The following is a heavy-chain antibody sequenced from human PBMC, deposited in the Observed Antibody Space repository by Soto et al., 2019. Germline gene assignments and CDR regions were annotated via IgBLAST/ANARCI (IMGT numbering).Heavy chain of an antibody. CDR1: GGSISSYY. J-gene: IGHJ5*02. Sequence: PSEALCLTCTVSGGSISSYYWSWIRQPPGKGLEWIGYIYYSGSTNYNPSLKSRVTISVDTSKNQFSLKLSSVTAADTAVYYCARDVLNYYDSSGYSRWFDPWGQGTLVTVSS. D-gene: IGHD3-22*01. CDR2: IYYSGST. V-gene: IGHV4-59*01. CDR3: ARDVLNYYDSSGYSRWFDP.